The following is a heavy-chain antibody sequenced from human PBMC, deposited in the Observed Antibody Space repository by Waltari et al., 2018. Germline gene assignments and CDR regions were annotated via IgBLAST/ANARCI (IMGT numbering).Heavy chain of an antibody. CDR3: ARGSRVIVVVPAGSNPYYYMDV. Sequence: QVQLQESGPGLVKPSETLSLTCTVPGGSISSYYWSWIRPPPGKGLERIGYIYYSGSTNYNPSLKSRVTISVDTSKNQFSLKLSSVTAADTAVYYCARGSRVIVVVPAGSNPYYYMDVWGKGTTVTVSS. J-gene: IGHJ6*03. V-gene: IGHV4-59*01. D-gene: IGHD2-2*01. CDR1: GGSISSYY. CDR2: IYYSGST.